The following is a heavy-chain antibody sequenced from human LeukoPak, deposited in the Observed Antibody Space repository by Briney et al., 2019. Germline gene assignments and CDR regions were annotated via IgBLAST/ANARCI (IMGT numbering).Heavy chain of an antibody. V-gene: IGHV3-33*01. CDR2: IWYDGSNK. Sequence: PGGSLRLSCAASGFTFSSYGMHWVRQAPGKGLEWVAVIWYDGSNKYYADSVKGRFTISRDNSKNTLYLQMNSLRAEDTAVYYCARDRSDCSGGSCLYYFDYWGQGTLVTVSS. J-gene: IGHJ4*02. CDR1: GFTFSSYG. D-gene: IGHD2-15*01. CDR3: ARDRSDCSGGSCLYYFDY.